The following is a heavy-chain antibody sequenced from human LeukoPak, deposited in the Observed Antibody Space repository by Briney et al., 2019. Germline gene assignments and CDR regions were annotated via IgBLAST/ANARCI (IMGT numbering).Heavy chain of an antibody. CDR1: GGTFSSYA. D-gene: IGHD3-22*01. V-gene: IGHV1-69*13. Sequence: ASVKVSCKASGGTFSSYAISWVRQAPGQGLEWMGGIIPIFGTANYAQKFQGRVTITADESTSTAYMELSSLRSDDTAVYYCAREANYYDSSGYFNWGQGTLVTVSS. CDR2: IIPIFGTA. CDR3: AREANYYDSSGYFN. J-gene: IGHJ4*02.